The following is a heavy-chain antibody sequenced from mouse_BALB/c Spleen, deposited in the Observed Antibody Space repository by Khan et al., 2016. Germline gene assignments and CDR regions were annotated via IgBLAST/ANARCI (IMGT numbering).Heavy chain of an antibody. CDR2: IYPGSGDT. J-gene: IGHJ2*01. V-gene: IGHV1-81*01. CDR3: ARDYAQRDYFAY. Sequence: QVQLQQSGPELVKPGASVKMSCKASGYTFTDYVINWVKQRTGQGLEWIGVIYPGSGDTYYNEKFKGKATLTADKSSNTAYMQLSSLTSEDSAVYFCARDYAQRDYFAYWGQGTTLTVSS. CDR1: GYTFTDYV. D-gene: IGHD1-1*02.